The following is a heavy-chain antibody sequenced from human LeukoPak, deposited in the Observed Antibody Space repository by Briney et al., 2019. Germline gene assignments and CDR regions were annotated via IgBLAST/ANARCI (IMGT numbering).Heavy chain of an antibody. D-gene: IGHD6-13*01. CDR1: GFIFSTYG. CDR3: AKGTHSSSWHWYDS. Sequence: SGGSLRLSCAASGFIFSTYGMHWVRQAPGKGLEWVTFIRYDGFNKYYADSVKGRFTVSRDNSKNTLYLQMNSLRAEDTAVYYCAKGTHSSSWHWYDSWGQGTLVTVSS. CDR2: IRYDGFNK. J-gene: IGHJ5*01. V-gene: IGHV3-30*02.